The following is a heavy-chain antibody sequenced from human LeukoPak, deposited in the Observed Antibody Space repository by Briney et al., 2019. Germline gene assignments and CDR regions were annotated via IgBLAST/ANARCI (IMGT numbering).Heavy chain of an antibody. J-gene: IGHJ5*01. CDR1: GFTFSDHH. Sequence: PGGSLRLSCAGSGFTFSDHHMDWVRQAPRKGLEWVSYITSSGTGMNYVDSVKGRFTISRDNAKNSLYLQMNSLRGEDTAIYYCARGGASTGYFYDSWGQGTLVTVSA. CDR3: ARGGASTGYFYDS. D-gene: IGHD3-9*01. V-gene: IGHV3-11*04. CDR2: ITSSGTGM.